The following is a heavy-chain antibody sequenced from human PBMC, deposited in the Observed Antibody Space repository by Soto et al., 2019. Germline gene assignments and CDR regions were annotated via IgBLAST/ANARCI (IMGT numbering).Heavy chain of an antibody. D-gene: IGHD5-18*01. CDR3: TRGESYGYLGYYYYGMDV. V-gene: IGHV3-49*03. CDR2: IRSKAYGGTT. CDR1: GFTFGDYA. Sequence: GGSLRLSCTASGFTFGDYAMSWFRQAPGKGLEWVGFIRSKAYGGTTEYAASVKGRFTISRDDSKSIAYLQMNSLKTEDTAVYYCTRGESYGYLGYYYYGMDVWGQGTTVTVSS. J-gene: IGHJ6*02.